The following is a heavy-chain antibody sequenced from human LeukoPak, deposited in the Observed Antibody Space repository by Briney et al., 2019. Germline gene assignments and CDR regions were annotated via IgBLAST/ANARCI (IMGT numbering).Heavy chain of an antibody. J-gene: IGHJ4*02. CDR1: GFIFSSYD. V-gene: IGHV3-23*01. D-gene: IGHD3-16*02. CDR2: VGVSAGGT. Sequence: GGSLRLSCAASGFIFSSYDMNWVRQALGKGLEWVSAVGVSAGGTYYADSVKGRFIISRDNSKNILYLQMNSLTAEDTAVYFCAKNRGRYRRFDYWGQGTLVTVSS. CDR3: AKNRGRYRRFDY.